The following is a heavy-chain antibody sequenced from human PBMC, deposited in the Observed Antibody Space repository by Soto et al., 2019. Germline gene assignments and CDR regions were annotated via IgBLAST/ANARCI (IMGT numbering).Heavy chain of an antibody. Sequence: PGESLKLSCKGSGYSFTSYWIGWVRQMPGKGLEWMGIIYPGDSDTRYSPSFQGQVTISADKSISTAYLQWSSLKASDTAMYYCARHPNLGYCSSTSCRGSGDYYYGMDVWGQGTTVTVSS. V-gene: IGHV5-51*01. CDR1: GYSFTSYW. J-gene: IGHJ6*02. CDR3: ARHPNLGYCSSTSCRGSGDYYYGMDV. D-gene: IGHD2-2*01. CDR2: IYPGDSDT.